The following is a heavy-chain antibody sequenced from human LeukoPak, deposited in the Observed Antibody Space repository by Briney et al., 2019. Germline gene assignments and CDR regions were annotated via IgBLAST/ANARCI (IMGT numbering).Heavy chain of an antibody. CDR1: GFTFDDYG. Sequence: GGSLRLSCAASGFTFDDYGMSWVRQAPGKGLEWVSGINWNGGSTGYADSVKGRFTISRDNAKNSLYLQMNSLRAEDTALYYCARVSYGSGSYVYYFDYWGQGTLVTVSS. V-gene: IGHV3-20*04. CDR3: ARVSYGSGSYVYYFDY. J-gene: IGHJ4*02. D-gene: IGHD3-10*01. CDR2: INWNGGST.